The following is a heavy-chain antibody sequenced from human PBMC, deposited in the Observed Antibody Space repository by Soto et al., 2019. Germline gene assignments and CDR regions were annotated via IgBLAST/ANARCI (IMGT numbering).Heavy chain of an antibody. Sequence: SGPTLVNPTQTLTLTCTFSGFSLSTSGMGAAWIRQPPEKALEWLAVIYWTDDKRYSPSLKSRLTITKDTSKNQVVLTMTDMDPVDTATYYCAHRKSSYYGSENTYYYGMDVWGQGTTVTVS. D-gene: IGHD3-10*01. CDR2: IYWTDDK. CDR3: AHRKSSYYGSENTYYYGMDV. V-gene: IGHV2-5*01. J-gene: IGHJ6*02. CDR1: GFSLSTSGMG.